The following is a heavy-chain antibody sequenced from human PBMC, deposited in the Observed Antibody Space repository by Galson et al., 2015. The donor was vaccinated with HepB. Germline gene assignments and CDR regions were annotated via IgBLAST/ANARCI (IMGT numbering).Heavy chain of an antibody. D-gene: IGHD2-2*01. J-gene: IGHJ4*02. V-gene: IGHV3-74*03. CDR3: ARVRSRGDCSSTSCYADSSDS. CDR2: INSGETVA. CDR1: GFTFSSFW. Sequence: SLRLSCAASGFTFSSFWMTWVRQVPGKGLVWVSRINSGETVAEYADSVRGRFTISRDNAKNMLYLVMNSLRAEDTAVYYCARVRSRGDCSSTSCYADSSDSWGLGTLVTVSS.